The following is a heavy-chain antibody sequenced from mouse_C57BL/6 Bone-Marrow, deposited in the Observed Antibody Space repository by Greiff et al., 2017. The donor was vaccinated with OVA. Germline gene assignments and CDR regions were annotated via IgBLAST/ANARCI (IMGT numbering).Heavy chain of an antibody. CDR1: GYTFTSYT. CDR3: ARRGTDYGGIDY. V-gene: IGHV1-4*01. D-gene: IGHD2-4*01. CDR2: INPSSGYT. Sequence: QVHVKQSGAELARPGASVKMSCKASGYTFTSYTMHWVKQRPGQGLEWIGYINPSSGYTKYNQKFKDKATLTADKSSSTAYMQLSSLTSEDSAVYYCARRGTDYGGIDYWGQGTTLTVSS. J-gene: IGHJ2*01.